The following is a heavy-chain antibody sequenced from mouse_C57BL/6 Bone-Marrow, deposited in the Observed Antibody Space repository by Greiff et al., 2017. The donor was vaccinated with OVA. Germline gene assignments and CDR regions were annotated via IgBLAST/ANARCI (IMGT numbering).Heavy chain of an antibody. J-gene: IGHJ1*03. V-gene: IGHV1-72*01. CDR2: IDPNSGGT. CDR1: GYTFTSYW. CDR3: ARRDTTVVATGELYWYFDV. Sequence: QVQLQQPGAELVKPGASVKLSCKASGYTFTSYWMHWVKQRPGQGLEWIGRIDPNSGGTKYNEKFKSKATLTVDKPSSTAYMQLSSLTSEDSAVYYCARRDTTVVATGELYWYFDVWGTGTTVTVSS. D-gene: IGHD1-1*01.